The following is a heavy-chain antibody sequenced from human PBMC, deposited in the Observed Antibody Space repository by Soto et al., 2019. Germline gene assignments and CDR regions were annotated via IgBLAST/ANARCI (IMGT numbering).Heavy chain of an antibody. D-gene: IGHD3-22*01. V-gene: IGHV1-18*01. CDR1: GYTFTSYG. CDR2: ISAYNGNT. CDR3: ASHPYYYDSSGYLVY. J-gene: IGHJ4*02. Sequence: QVQLVQSGAEVKKPGASVKVSCKASGYTFTSYGISWVRQAPGQGLEWMGWISAYNGNTNYAQKLQGRVTMTTDTSTSTAYMELRSLRSGDTAVYYCASHPYYYDSSGYLVYWGQGTLVTVSS.